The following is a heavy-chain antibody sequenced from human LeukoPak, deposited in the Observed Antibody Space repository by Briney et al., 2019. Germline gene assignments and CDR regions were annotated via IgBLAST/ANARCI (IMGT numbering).Heavy chain of an antibody. J-gene: IGHJ4*02. Sequence: SETLSLTCTVSGDSISGSAYYWGWIRQPPGKGLEWIGSIFYGGNTSYNPSLKSRVTISVDTSKNHFSLKVDSVTAADTAVFYCARHRSYYFGHWGQGMLVTVSS. D-gene: IGHD3-10*01. CDR3: ARHRSYYFGH. V-gene: IGHV4-39*01. CDR2: IFYGGNT. CDR1: GDSISGSAYY.